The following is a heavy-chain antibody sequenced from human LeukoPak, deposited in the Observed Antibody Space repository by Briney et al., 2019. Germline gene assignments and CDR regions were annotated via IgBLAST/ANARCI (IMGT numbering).Heavy chain of an antibody. J-gene: IGHJ4*02. CDR1: GYTFTDYY. Sequence: GASVKVSCSTSGYTFTDYYIYWVRQAPGQGLEWMARINPNSGGTNFAQKFQGRVTMTRDTSISTAYMKLSSLRSDDTAVYYCARSPRGGAYMRGYFDYWGQGTLVTVSS. CDR2: INPNSGGT. V-gene: IGHV1-2*06. D-gene: IGHD2-2*02. CDR3: ARSPRGGAYMRGYFDY.